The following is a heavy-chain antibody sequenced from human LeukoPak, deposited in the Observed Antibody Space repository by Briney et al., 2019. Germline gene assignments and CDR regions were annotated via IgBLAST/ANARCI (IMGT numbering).Heavy chain of an antibody. D-gene: IGHD4-17*01. CDR1: GGSISSYY. J-gene: IGHJ4*02. CDR2: IYYSGNT. CDR3: ARDRADYGDKYYFDC. Sequence: NPSETLSLTCTVSGGSISSYYWSWIRQPPGKGLEWIGYIYYSGNTNYNPSLKSRVTISVDTSKNQFSLKLSSVTAADTAVYYCARDRADYGDKYYFDCWGQGTLVTVSS. V-gene: IGHV4-59*01.